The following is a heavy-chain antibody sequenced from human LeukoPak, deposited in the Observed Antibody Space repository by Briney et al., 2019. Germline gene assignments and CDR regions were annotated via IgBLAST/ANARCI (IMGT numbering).Heavy chain of an antibody. CDR3: ARDVNSFMVGDFDY. Sequence: ASVKVSCKASGYTFTGYYMHWVRQAPGQGLEWMGWINPNSGGTNYAQKFQGRVTMTRDTSISTAYMELSRLRSDDTAVYYCARDVNSFMVGDFDYWGQGTLSPSPQ. CDR1: GYTFTGYY. CDR2: INPNSGGT. J-gene: IGHJ4*02. V-gene: IGHV1-2*02. D-gene: IGHD2-15*01.